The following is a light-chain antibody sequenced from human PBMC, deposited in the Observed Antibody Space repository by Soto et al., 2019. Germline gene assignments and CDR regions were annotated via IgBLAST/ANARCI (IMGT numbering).Light chain of an antibody. CDR2: DSS. Sequence: IQMTQSPSTLPASLGYTFTITCRASQTISTWLAWYQQKPGKAPKLLIYDSSSLESGVPSRFSGSGSGTEFTLTISSLQPEDFATYYCLQHNSYPRTFGQGTKVDIK. V-gene: IGKV1-5*01. J-gene: IGKJ1*01. CDR1: QTISTW. CDR3: LQHNSYPRT.